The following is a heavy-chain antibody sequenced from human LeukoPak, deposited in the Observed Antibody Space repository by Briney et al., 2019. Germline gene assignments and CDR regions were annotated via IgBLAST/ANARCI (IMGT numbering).Heavy chain of an antibody. J-gene: IGHJ4*02. CDR2: INHSGST. V-gene: IGHV4-34*01. CDR3: ARVGPIAAAVN. CDR1: GGSFSGYY. D-gene: IGHD6-13*01. Sequence: PSETLSLTCAVYGGSFSGYYWSWPRHPPGKGLEWIGEINHSGSTNYNPSLKSRVTISVDTSKNQFSLKLSSVTAADTAVYYCARVGPIAAAVNWGQGTLVTVSS.